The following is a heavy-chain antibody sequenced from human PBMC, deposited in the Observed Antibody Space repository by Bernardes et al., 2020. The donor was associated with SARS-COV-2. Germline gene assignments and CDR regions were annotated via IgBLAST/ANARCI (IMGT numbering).Heavy chain of an antibody. V-gene: IGHV6-1*01. J-gene: IGHJ6*03. D-gene: IGHD1-1*01. CDR1: GDSVSSNSAA. CDR3: AKGLLERRIRNRDYYYYYYMDV. Sequence: SQTLSLTCAISGDSVSSNSAAWNWIRQSPSRGLEWLGRTYYRSKWYNDYAVSVKSRITINPDTSKNQFSLQLNSVTPEDTAVYYCAKGLLERRIRNRDYYYYYYMDVWGKGTTVTVSS. CDR2: TYYRSKWYN.